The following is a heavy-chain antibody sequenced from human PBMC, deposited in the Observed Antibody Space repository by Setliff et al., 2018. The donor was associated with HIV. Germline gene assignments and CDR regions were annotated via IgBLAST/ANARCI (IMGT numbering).Heavy chain of an antibody. V-gene: IGHV1-69*10. CDR3: GRSGGWWGHSNPHPFYYYMGV. Sequence: SVKVSCKVSGGTLGSYAINWVRQAPGQGLEWIGGIIPEFGVASHTPKMEGRLTVDADKSRTTIYMVLSNLRFDDTAVYYCGRSGGWWGHSNPHPFYYYMGVWGKGTSVTVSS. D-gene: IGHD2-15*01. CDR2: IIPEFGVA. J-gene: IGHJ6*03. CDR1: GGTLGSYA.